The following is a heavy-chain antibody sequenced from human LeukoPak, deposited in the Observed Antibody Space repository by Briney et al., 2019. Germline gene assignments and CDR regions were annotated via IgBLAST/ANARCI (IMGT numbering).Heavy chain of an antibody. J-gene: IGHJ5*02. CDR1: SGSFSGYS. CDR2: INHSGST. V-gene: IGHV4-34*01. D-gene: IGHD5-18*01. Sequence: SETLSLTCAVYSGSFSGYSWSWIRQPPGKGLEWNGEINHSGSTNYSPSLKSRVTISVDTSSSQFSLSLSSVTAADTAVYYCARNHTGYFDPWGQGTLVTVSS. CDR3: ARNHTGYFDP.